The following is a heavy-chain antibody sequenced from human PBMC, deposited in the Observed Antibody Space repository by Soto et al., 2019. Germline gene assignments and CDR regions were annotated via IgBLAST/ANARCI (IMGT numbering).Heavy chain of an antibody. Sequence: SETLSLTCAVSGGSISSSNWWSWVRQPPGKGLEWIGEIYHSGSTNYNPSLRSRVTISVDKSKSQFSLKLSSVTAADTAVYYCARLRPHHFGVGRRKRPAYGMDAWGQGTTVTVSS. CDR2: IYHSGST. CDR3: ARLRPHHFGVGRRKRPAYGMDA. V-gene: IGHV4-4*02. CDR1: GGSISSSNW. D-gene: IGHD3-3*01. J-gene: IGHJ6*02.